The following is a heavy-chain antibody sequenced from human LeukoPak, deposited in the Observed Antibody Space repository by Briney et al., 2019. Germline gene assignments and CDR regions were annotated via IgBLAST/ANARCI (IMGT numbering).Heavy chain of an antibody. CDR2: ISYDGSNK. D-gene: IGHD4-23*01. CDR1: GFTFSSYA. Sequence: PGGSLRLSCAASGFTFSSYAMHWVRQAPGKGLEWVAVISYDGSNKYCADSVKGRFTISRDNSKNTLYLQMNSLRAEDTAVYYCARDLTVVIFDYWGQGTLVTVSS. V-gene: IGHV3-30-3*01. J-gene: IGHJ4*02. CDR3: ARDLTVVIFDY.